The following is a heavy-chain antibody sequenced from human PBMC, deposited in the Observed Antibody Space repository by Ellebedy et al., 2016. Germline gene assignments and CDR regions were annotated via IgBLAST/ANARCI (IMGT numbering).Heavy chain of an antibody. CDR3: AREVTIFGVVTRKALDY. J-gene: IGHJ4*02. D-gene: IGHD3-3*01. CDR1: GYTFTSYA. CDR2: INGGNGNT. V-gene: IGHV1-3*01. Sequence: ASVKVSCKASGYTFTSYAMHWVRQAPGQRLEWMGWINGGNGNTKYSQKFQDRVIITRDTSARTAYMELSSLGSEDTAVYHCAREVTIFGVVTRKALDYWGQGTLVTVSS.